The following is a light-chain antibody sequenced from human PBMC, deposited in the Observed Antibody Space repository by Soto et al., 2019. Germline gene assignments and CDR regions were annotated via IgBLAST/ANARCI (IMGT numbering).Light chain of an antibody. CDR3: QQYGSSPPIT. J-gene: IGKJ5*01. V-gene: IGKV3D-20*01. CDR1: QSVSSSC. Sequence: EIVLTQSSATLSLSPGERATLSCGASQSVSSSCLAWYQQKPGLAPRLLIYDASIRATGIPDRFSGSGSGTDFTLTISRLEPEDFAVYYCQQYGSSPPITFGQGTRLEIK. CDR2: DAS.